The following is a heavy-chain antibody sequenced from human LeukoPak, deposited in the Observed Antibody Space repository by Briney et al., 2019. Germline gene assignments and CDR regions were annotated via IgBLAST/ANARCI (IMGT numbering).Heavy chain of an antibody. V-gene: IGHV1-69*13. CDR3: ARLDEYSSSSRYYGMDV. J-gene: IGHJ6*02. CDR1: GGTFSSYG. CDR2: IIPIFGTA. Sequence: SVKVSCKASGGTFSSYGISWVRQAPGQGLEWMGGIIPIFGTANYAQKFQGRVTITADESTSTAYMELSSLRSEDTAVYYCARLDEYSSSSRYYGMDVWGQGTTVTVSS. D-gene: IGHD6-6*01.